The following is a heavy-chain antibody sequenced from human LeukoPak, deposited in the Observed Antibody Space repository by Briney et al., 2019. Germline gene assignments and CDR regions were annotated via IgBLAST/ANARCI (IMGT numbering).Heavy chain of an antibody. D-gene: IGHD5-12*01. Sequence: KPSETLSLTCTVSDYSINNGYYWGWIRQPPGKGLEWIGSIDHGGTTYYNPSLKSRVTISVDTSRNQFSLKLSSVTAADTAVYYCARDDETGYVGNAFDIWGQGTMVTVSS. J-gene: IGHJ3*02. CDR1: DYSINNGYY. V-gene: IGHV4-38-2*02. CDR2: IDHGGTT. CDR3: ARDDETGYVGNAFDI.